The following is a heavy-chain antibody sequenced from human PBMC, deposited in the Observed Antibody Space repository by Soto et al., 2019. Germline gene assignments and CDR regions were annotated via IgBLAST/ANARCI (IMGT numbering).Heavy chain of an antibody. D-gene: IGHD6-13*01. J-gene: IGHJ4*02. CDR2: IWYDGSNK. CDR1: GFAFSSYG. Sequence: PGGSLRLSCAASGFAFSSYGMHWVRQAPGKGLEWVAVIWYDGSNKYYADSVKGRFTISRDNSKNTLYLQRNSLRAEDAAVYYCARDLYGFQYSSGWYNYCGKGPLVTVSS. CDR3: ARDLYGFQYSSGWYNY. V-gene: IGHV3-33*01.